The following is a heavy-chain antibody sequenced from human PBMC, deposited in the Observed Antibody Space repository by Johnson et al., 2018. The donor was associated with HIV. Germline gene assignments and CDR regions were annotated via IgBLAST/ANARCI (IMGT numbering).Heavy chain of an antibody. Sequence: QVQLVESGGGVVQPGRSLRLSCAASGFTFSTYGMHWVRQAPGKGLEWVAVISYDGSNEYYVESVKGRFTISRDNSKNTLYLQMNSLRAEDTAVYYCAKGGRFDAFDIWGQGTMVTVSS. D-gene: IGHD3-16*01. CDR3: AKGGRFDAFDI. CDR2: ISYDGSNE. J-gene: IGHJ3*02. V-gene: IGHV3-30*18. CDR1: GFTFSTYG.